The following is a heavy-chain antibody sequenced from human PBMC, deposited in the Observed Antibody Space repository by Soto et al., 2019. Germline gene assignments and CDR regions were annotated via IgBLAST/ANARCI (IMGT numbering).Heavy chain of an antibody. D-gene: IGHD2-2*01. Sequence: SETLSLTCAFYGGSFSGYYWSLIRQPTGKGLEWIGEINHSGSTNYNPSLKSRVTISVDTSKNQFSLKLSSVTAADTAVYYCARRRQLRGYYYYYMDVWGKGTTVTVSS. CDR1: GGSFSGYY. CDR3: ARRRQLRGYYYYYMDV. CDR2: INHSGST. J-gene: IGHJ6*03. V-gene: IGHV4-34*01.